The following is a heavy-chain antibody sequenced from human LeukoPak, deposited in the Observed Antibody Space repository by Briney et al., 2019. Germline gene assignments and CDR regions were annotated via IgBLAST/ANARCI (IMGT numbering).Heavy chain of an antibody. D-gene: IGHD1-26*01. V-gene: IGHV4-38-2*01. Sequence: PSETLYLTCAVSGYSVSSGYYWGWIRQPPGKGLEWIGSINHSGSTYYNPSLKSRVTISVDTSKNQFSLKLSSVTAADTAVYYCASFVGAATTSHIDYWGQGTLVTVSS. CDR1: GYSVSSGYY. J-gene: IGHJ4*02. CDR2: INHSGST. CDR3: ASFVGAATTSHIDY.